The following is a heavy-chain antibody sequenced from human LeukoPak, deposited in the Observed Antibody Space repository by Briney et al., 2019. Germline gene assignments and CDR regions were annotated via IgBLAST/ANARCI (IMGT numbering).Heavy chain of an antibody. CDR3: ARLRYSGSSLGAFDY. CDR1: GYSLSNGFY. CDR2: IFHTGNT. Sequence: ASETLSLTCAVSGYSLSNGFYWGWIRQPPGKGPEWIGSIFHTGNTYYNPSLKSRLTISVDTSKNQFSLQLRSVTAADTAVYYCARLRYSGSSLGAFDYWGQGTLVTVSS. J-gene: IGHJ4*02. V-gene: IGHV4-38-2*01. D-gene: IGHD1-26*01.